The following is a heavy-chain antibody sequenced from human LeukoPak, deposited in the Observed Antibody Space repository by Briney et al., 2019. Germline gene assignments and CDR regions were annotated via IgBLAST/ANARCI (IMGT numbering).Heavy chain of an antibody. V-gene: IGHV3-23*01. J-gene: IGHJ4*02. CDR3: AKSVVLLWFGELFPHDY. CDR1: GFTFSSYA. D-gene: IGHD3-10*01. Sequence: GGPLRLSCAASGFTFSSYAMSWVRQAPGKGLEWVSAISGSGGSTYYADSVKGRFTISRDNSKNTLYLQMNSLRAEDTAVYYCAKSVVLLWFGELFPHDYWGQGTLVTVSS. CDR2: ISGSGGST.